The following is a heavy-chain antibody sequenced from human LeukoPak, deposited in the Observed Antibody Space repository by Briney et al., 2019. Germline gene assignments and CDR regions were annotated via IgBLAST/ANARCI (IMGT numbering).Heavy chain of an antibody. D-gene: IGHD3-10*02. V-gene: IGHV3-30*18. Sequence: GGSLRLSCAASGFTFSSYGMHWVRQAPGKGLEWVAVISYDGSNKYYADSVQGRFTISRDNSKNTPYLQMNSLRAEDTAVYYCAKHVRGLSLIGRYWGQGTLVTVST. CDR3: AKHVRGLSLIGRY. CDR1: GFTFSSYG. CDR2: ISYDGSNK. J-gene: IGHJ4*02.